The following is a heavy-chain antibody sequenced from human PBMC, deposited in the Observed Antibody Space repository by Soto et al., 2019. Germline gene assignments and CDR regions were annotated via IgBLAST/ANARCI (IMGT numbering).Heavy chain of an antibody. Sequence: SETLSLTCSVSGDSIGSGGHYWNWIRQHPEKGLEWIGYYSGSTHYNPSLRSRLRISLDTSKNQFFLRLTSVTAADTARYYCARDQALAPTVWGYWGQGIQVTVSS. CDR2: YSGST. J-gene: IGHJ4*02. CDR1: GDSIGSGGHY. CDR3: ARDQALAPTVWGY. D-gene: IGHD7-27*01. V-gene: IGHV4-31*03.